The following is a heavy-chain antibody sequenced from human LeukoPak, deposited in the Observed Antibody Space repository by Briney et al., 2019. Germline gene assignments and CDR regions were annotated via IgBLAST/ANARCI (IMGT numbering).Heavy chain of an antibody. D-gene: IGHD6-13*01. CDR1: GGSFSGYY. J-gene: IGHJ4*02. V-gene: IGHV4-34*01. CDR3: ARGYTSSWTRFLPRLFDY. Sequence: PSETLSLTCAVYGGSFSGYYWSWIRQPPGKGLEWIGEINHSGSTNYNPSLKSRVTISVDTSKNQFSLKLSSVTAADTAVYCCARGYTSSWTRFLPRLFDYWGQGTLVTVSS. CDR2: INHSGST.